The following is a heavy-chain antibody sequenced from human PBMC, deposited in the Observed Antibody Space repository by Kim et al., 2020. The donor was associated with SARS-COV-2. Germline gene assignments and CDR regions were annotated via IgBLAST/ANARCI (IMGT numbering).Heavy chain of an antibody. CDR3: ARTSSNMRNAFDI. V-gene: IGHV5-51*01. J-gene: IGHJ3*02. CDR1: GYSFTSYW. D-gene: IGHD3-16*01. CDR2: IYPGDSDT. Sequence: GESLKISCKGSGYSFTSYWIGWVRQMPGKGLEWMGIIYPGDSDTRYSPSFQGQVTISADKSISTAYLQWSSLKASDTAMYYCARTSSNMRNAFDIWGQGTMVTVSS.